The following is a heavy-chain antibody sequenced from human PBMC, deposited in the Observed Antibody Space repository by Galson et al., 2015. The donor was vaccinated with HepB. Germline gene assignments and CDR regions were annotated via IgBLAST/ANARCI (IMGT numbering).Heavy chain of an antibody. CDR2: IGTAGDT. CDR1: GFTFSSYD. V-gene: IGHV3-13*01. J-gene: IGHJ6*02. D-gene: IGHD6-19*01. Sequence: SLRLSCAASGFTFSSYDMHWVRQATGKGLEWVSAIGTAGDTYYPGSVKGRFTISRENAKNSLYLQMNSLRAGDTAVYYCARGPIAVAGTVHYYGMDVWGQGTTVTVSS. CDR3: ARGPIAVAGTVHYYGMDV.